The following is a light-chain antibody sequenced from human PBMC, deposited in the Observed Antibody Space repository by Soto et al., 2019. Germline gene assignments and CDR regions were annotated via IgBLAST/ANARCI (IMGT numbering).Light chain of an antibody. J-gene: IGLJ1*01. CDR3: CSYAGGPYV. V-gene: IGLV2-14*03. CDR1: SSDVGSYNY. CDR2: DVS. Sequence: QSVLTQPASVSGSPGQSITISCTGTSSDVGSYNYVSWYQQHPGKAPKLMIYDVSNRPSGVSDRFSGSKSGNTASLTISGLQAEDEADYYCCSYAGGPYVFGTGTKVTVL.